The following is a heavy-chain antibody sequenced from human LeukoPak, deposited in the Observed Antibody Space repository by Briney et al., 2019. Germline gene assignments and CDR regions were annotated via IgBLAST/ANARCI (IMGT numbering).Heavy chain of an antibody. CDR1: GYSFTTYW. J-gene: IGHJ4*02. D-gene: IGHD6-19*01. CDR2: IYPGDSDT. V-gene: IGHV5-51*01. CDR3: ARRGAVAGTNFDY. Sequence: GESLKISCKGSGYSFTTYWIGWVRQMPGKGLEWMGIIYPGDSDTRYSPSFQGQVTTSADRSITTAYLQWRSLKASDTAMYYCARRGAVAGTNFDYWGQGTLVTVSS.